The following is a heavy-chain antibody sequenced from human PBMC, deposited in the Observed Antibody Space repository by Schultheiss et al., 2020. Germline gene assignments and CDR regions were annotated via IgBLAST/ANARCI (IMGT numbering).Heavy chain of an antibody. Sequence: GESLKISCAASGFTFSSYSMNWVRQAPGKGLEWVSSISSSSSYIYYADSLKGRFTISRDNSKNTVYLQMNSLRAEDTAVYYCARDSESGSPLGDWGQGTLVTVSS. J-gene: IGHJ4*02. CDR2: ISSSSSYI. D-gene: IGHD1-26*01. V-gene: IGHV3-21*01. CDR3: ARDSESGSPLGD. CDR1: GFTFSSYS.